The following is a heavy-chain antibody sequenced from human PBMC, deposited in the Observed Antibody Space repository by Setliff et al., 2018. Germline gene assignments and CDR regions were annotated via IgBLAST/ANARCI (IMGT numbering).Heavy chain of an antibody. Sequence: SETLSLTCTVSGGSISSGSYYWSWIRQPAGKGLEWIGHIYTSGSTNYNPSLKSRVTISVDTSKNQFSLKLSSVTAADTAVYYCARDYSNYIDWFDPWGQGTLVTVSS. CDR2: IYTSGST. V-gene: IGHV4-61*09. CDR3: ARDYSNYIDWFDP. D-gene: IGHD4-4*01. J-gene: IGHJ5*02. CDR1: GGSISSGSYY.